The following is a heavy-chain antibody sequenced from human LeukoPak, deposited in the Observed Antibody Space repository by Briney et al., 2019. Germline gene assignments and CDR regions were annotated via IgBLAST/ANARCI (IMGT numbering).Heavy chain of an antibody. CDR1: GFTFSAYW. CDR3: ATRYCTIPACRASSYHCMDN. J-gene: IGHJ6*03. V-gene: IGHV3-7*01. CDR2: IKQDGSEA. Sequence: PGGSPRLSCAASGFTFSAYWMSWVRQAPGKGLEWVANIKQDGSEAYYVDSVKGRFTVSRDNAKNSLYLQLNSLGAEDTAVYYCATRYCTIPACRASSYHCMDNWGKGTTVTVSS. D-gene: IGHD2-8*01.